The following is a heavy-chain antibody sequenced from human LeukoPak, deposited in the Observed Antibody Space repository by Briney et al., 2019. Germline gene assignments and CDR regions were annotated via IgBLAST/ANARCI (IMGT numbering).Heavy chain of an antibody. CDR3: AREAGWGATEDY. Sequence: GGSLRLSCAADLLILASYSTNWVRQAPGKGLEWVSSISSSSSYIYYADSVKGRFTISRDNAKNSLYLQMNSLRAEDTAVYYCAREAGWGATEDYWGQGTLVTVSS. CDR1: LLILASYS. D-gene: IGHD1-26*01. V-gene: IGHV3-21*01. CDR2: ISSSSSYI. J-gene: IGHJ4*02.